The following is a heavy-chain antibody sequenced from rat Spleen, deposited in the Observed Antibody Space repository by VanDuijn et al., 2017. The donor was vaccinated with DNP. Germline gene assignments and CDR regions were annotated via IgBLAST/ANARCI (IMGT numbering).Heavy chain of an antibody. J-gene: IGHJ2*01. V-gene: IGHV5-22*01. Sequence: EVQLVESGGGLVQPGRSLKLSCAASGFTFSAYYMAWVRQAPTKGLEWVAYIGSDGYAPYYGDSVRGRFTISRDNAENTVNLQMNSLRSEDTATYYCAKWGSNYGRNNYWGQGVMVTVSS. CDR2: IGSDGYAP. D-gene: IGHD1-11*01. CDR1: GFTFSAYY. CDR3: AKWGSNYGRNNY.